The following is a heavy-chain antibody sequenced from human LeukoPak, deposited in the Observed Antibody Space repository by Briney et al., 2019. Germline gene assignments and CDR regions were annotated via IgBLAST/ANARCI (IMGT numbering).Heavy chain of an antibody. CDR1: GGTFSSYA. CDR3: ARVRYSNYQYYFDY. CDR2: IIPIFGTA. Sequence: ASVKVSCKASGGTFSSYAISWVRQAPGQGLEWMGGIIPIFGTANYAQKFQVRVTITADEATTTAYMELSSLRSEETAVYYCARVRYSNYQYYFDYWGQGTLVTVSS. V-gene: IGHV1-69*13. J-gene: IGHJ4*02. D-gene: IGHD4-11*01.